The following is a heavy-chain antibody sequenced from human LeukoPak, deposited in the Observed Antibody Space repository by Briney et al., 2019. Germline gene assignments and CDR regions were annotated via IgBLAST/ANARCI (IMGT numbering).Heavy chain of an antibody. CDR3: ARSCGGDCYSDY. D-gene: IGHD2-21*02. CDR2: ISSSRTTFR. J-gene: IGHJ4*02. Sequence: PGGSLRLSCAASGFSFSDYYMSWMRQAPGKGLEWVSSISSSRTTFRYYAESVRGRFTISRDNAKNSLYLQMNSLRAEDTAVYYCARSCGGDCYSDYWGQGTLVTVSS. CDR1: GFSFSDYY. V-gene: IGHV3-11*06.